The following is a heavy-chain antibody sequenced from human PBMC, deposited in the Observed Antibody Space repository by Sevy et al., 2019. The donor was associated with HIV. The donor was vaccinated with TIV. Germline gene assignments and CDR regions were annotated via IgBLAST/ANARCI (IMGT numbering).Heavy chain of an antibody. CDR3: AKNLDYDILTGHLRGAIDL. V-gene: IGHV3-23*01. Sequence: GGSLRLSCAASGFTFGSYGMSWVRQAPGKGPEWVSGITGGSASTYYADSVRGRFTISRDNSKKKSSLQMNRLRTEEKAVDYCAKNLDYDILTGHLRGAIDLWGQGTVVTVSS. CDR1: GFTFGSYG. CDR2: ITGGSAST. J-gene: IGHJ3*01. D-gene: IGHD3-9*01.